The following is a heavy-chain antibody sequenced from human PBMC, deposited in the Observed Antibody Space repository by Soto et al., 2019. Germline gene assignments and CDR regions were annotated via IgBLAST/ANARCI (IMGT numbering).Heavy chain of an antibody. CDR2: LTASGGST. D-gene: IGHD6-13*01. CDR3: AKDRGMYYMDV. Sequence: GGSLRLSCAASGFTFSNYAMTWVRQAPGKGLEWVSTLTASGGSTEYADSVKGRFTISRDNSKNTLYLQMNSLRVEDTAVYYCAKDRGMYYMDVWGKGTMVTVSS. CDR1: GFTFSNYA. V-gene: IGHV3-23*01. J-gene: IGHJ6*03.